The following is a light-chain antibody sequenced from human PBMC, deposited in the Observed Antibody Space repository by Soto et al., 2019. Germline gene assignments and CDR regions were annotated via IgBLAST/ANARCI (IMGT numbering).Light chain of an antibody. CDR2: SVS. V-gene: IGKV2-30*02. CDR3: VQATHWPYT. CDR1: QSLVHSDGNTY. J-gene: IGKJ2*01. Sequence: DVVMTQSPLSLPVTLGQPASISCRSSQSLVHSDGNTYLNWFQQRPGQSPRRLIYSVSNRDSGVPVRFSGSASGTDFTLKISRVEAEDVAIYYCVQATHWPYTFGQGTKLETK.